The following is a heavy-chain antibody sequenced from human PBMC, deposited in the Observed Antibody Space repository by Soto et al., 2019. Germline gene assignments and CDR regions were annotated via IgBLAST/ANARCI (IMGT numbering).Heavy chain of an antibody. Sequence: QVQLQESGPGLVKPSETLFLTCTVSGGSISTYYWSWIRQPPGKGLEWIGYIHYSGSTNYNPSLTCRVAIQVDTSKHQFSLKLTSVTAADTAVYYCARRYYGGNSWYFDLWGRGTLVTVSS. V-gene: IGHV4-59*08. CDR1: GGSISTYY. D-gene: IGHD4-17*01. J-gene: IGHJ2*01. CDR3: ARRYYGGNSWYFDL. CDR2: IHYSGST.